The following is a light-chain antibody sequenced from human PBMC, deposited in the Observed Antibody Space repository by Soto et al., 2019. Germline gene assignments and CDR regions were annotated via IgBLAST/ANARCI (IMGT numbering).Light chain of an antibody. CDR3: QQYGGSPRT. J-gene: IGKJ2*01. Sequence: EIVLTQSPGTLSLSPGERATLSCRASQTVISSYLAWYQQKPGQAPRLLIFGASSRATGIPDRFSGSGSGTDFTLTICGLAPGDFALSYCQQYGGSPRTFGQGTKLEIK. CDR2: GAS. V-gene: IGKV3-20*01. CDR1: QTVISSY.